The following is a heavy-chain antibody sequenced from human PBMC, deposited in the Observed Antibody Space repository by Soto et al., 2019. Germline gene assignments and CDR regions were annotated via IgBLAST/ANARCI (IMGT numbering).Heavy chain of an antibody. CDR3: ARDPRRTIFGVVTPYYFDY. Sequence: SETLSLTCAVSGGPIISGGYYWSWIRQPPGKGLEWIGYIYYSGSTYYNPSLKSRVTISVDTSKNQFSLKLSSVTAADTAVYYCARDPRRTIFGVVTPYYFDYWGKGTLVTVSS. J-gene: IGHJ4*02. CDR1: GGPIISGGYY. V-gene: IGHV4-30-4*01. CDR2: IYYSGST. D-gene: IGHD3-3*01.